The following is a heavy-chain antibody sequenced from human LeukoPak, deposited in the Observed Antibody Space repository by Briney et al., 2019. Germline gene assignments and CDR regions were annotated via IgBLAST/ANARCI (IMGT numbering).Heavy chain of an antibody. D-gene: IGHD4-17*01. J-gene: IGHJ6*02. V-gene: IGHV3-23*01. Sequence: PGGSLRLSCAASGFTFSSYAMSWVRQAPGKGLEWVSAISGSGGSTYYADSVKGRFTISRDNSKNTLYLQTNSLRAEDTAVYYCAKVQDYGDLPYYYGMDVWGQGTTVTVSS. CDR2: ISGSGGST. CDR3: AKVQDYGDLPYYYGMDV. CDR1: GFTFSSYA.